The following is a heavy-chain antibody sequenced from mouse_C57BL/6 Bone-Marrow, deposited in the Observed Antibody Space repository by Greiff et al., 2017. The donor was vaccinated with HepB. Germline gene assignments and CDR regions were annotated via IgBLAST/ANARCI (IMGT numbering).Heavy chain of an antibody. CDR3: ARSGNYYGSSPWFAY. CDR2: IYPGGGYT. Sequence: VQLQQSGAELVRPGTSVKMSCKASGYTFTNYWIGWAKQRPGHGLEWIGDIYPGGGYTNYNEKFKGKATLTADKSSSTAYMQFSSLTSEDSAIYYWARSGNYYGSSPWFAYWGQGTLVTVSA. D-gene: IGHD1-1*01. CDR1: GYTFTNYW. J-gene: IGHJ3*01. V-gene: IGHV1-63*01.